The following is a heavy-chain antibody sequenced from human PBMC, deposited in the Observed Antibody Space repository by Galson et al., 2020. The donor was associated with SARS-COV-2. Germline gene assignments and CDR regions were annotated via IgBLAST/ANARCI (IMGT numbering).Heavy chain of an antibody. J-gene: IGHJ3*02. V-gene: IGHV1-69*13. Sequence: SVKVSCKASGGTFSSYAISWVRQAPGQGLEWMGGIIPIFGTANYAQKFQGRVTITADESTSTAYMELSSLRSEDTAVYYCARDTLHSGYVVGPVGAFDIWGQGTMVTVSS. CDR1: GGTFSSYA. D-gene: IGHD5-12*01. CDR3: ARDTLHSGYVVGPVGAFDI. CDR2: IIPIFGTA.